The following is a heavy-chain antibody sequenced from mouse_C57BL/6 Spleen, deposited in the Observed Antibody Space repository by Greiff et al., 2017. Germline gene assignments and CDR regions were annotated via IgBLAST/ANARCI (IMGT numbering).Heavy chain of an antibody. Sequence: QVQLQQPGAELVMPGASVKLSCKASGYTFTSYWMNWVKQRPGQGLEWIGEIDPSDSYTNYNQKFTGKSTLNVDKSSSTAYMQLSSLTSEDTAVYYCARWGTTTFDYWGQGTPLTVSS. CDR2: IDPSDSYT. CDR1: GYTFTSYW. D-gene: IGHD1-1*01. V-gene: IGHV1-69*01. J-gene: IGHJ2*01. CDR3: ARWGTTTFDY.